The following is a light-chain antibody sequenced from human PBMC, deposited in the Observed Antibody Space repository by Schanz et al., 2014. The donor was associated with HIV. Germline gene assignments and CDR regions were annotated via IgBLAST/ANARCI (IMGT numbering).Light chain of an antibody. CDR3: QQYNNWPWT. V-gene: IGKV3-15*01. Sequence: EIVLTQSPGTLSVSPGERATLSCRASQSVSNRYLAWYQQRPGQAPRLLMYGAYTRATGIPARFSGSGSGTEFSLTISSLQSEDFAIYYCQQYNNWPWTFGQGTNVELK. J-gene: IGKJ1*01. CDR1: QSVSNRY. CDR2: GAY.